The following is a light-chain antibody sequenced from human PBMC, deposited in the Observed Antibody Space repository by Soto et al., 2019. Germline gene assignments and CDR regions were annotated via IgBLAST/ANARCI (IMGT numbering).Light chain of an antibody. CDR1: SSNIGAGYD. V-gene: IGLV1-40*01. Sequence: QSVLTQPPSVSGAPGQMVTISCTGSSSNIGAGYDVHWYQHLPGAAPKLLIYGNINRPSGVPDRFSGSKSGTSASLAITGLQAEDEADYYCQSHDSSLISYVFGTGTKVTVL. CDR3: QSHDSSLISYV. CDR2: GNI. J-gene: IGLJ1*01.